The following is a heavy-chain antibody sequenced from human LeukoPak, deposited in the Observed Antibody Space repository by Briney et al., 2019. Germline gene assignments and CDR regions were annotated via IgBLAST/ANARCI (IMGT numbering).Heavy chain of an antibody. D-gene: IGHD5-18*01. CDR2: ISSDGSST. V-gene: IGHV3-74*01. CDR1: GFTFSSYW. J-gene: IGHJ4*02. Sequence: GGSLRLSCAASGFTFSSYWMHWVRQAPGKGLVWVSRISSDGSSTSYADSVKGRFTISRDNAKNTLYLQMNSLRAEDTAVYYCAREDTSLEKYGFDYWGQGTLVTVSP. CDR3: AREDTSLEKYGFDY.